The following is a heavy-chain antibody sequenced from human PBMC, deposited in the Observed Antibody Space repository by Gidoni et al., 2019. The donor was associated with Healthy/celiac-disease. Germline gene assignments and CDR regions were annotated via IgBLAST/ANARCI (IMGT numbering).Heavy chain of an antibody. CDR3: AKGSRSVAADY. Sequence: QVQLVESGGGGVQPGRSLRLSCAASGVTFSRYGMHWVRQAPGKGLEWVAVISYDGSNKYYADSVKGRFTISRDNSKNTLYLQMNSLRAEDTAVYYCAKGSRSVAADYWGQGTLVTVSS. CDR2: ISYDGSNK. V-gene: IGHV3-30*18. J-gene: IGHJ4*02. CDR1: GVTFSRYG. D-gene: IGHD6-19*01.